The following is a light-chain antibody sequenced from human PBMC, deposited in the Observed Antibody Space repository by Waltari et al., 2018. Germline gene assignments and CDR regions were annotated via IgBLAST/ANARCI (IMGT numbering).Light chain of an antibody. CDR1: SSDVGGYEY. J-gene: IGLJ3*02. Sequence: QSALTQPPSASGSPGQSVTISCTGTSSDVGGYEYVSWYHQHPGKAPKLMIYEVSKRPSGVPDRFSGSKSGNMASLTVSGLQPEDEADYYCSSYAGSNDLVFGGGTKLTVL. CDR2: EVS. CDR3: SSYAGSNDLV. V-gene: IGLV2-8*01.